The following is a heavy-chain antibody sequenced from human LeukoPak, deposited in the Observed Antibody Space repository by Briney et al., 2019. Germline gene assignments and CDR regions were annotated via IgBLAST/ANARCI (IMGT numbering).Heavy chain of an antibody. CDR3: ARGPIQLWIHNAMDV. CDR1: RFTFGDHA. V-gene: IGHV3-49*04. D-gene: IGHD1-1*01. J-gene: IGHJ6*02. CDR2: IRSKAYRGTT. Sequence: GGSLRLSCTGSRFTFGDHAMSWVRQAPGKGLEWVGFIRSKAYRGTTEYAASVKGRFTISRDDSASIAYLQMNSLKTEDTAVYYCARGPIQLWIHNAMDVWGQGTTVTVSS.